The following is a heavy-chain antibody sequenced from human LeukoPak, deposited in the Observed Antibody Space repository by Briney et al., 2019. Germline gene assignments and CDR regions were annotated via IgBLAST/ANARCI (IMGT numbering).Heavy chain of an antibody. J-gene: IGHJ4*02. CDR2: IYYSGST. Sequence: SETLSLTCTVSGGSISSYYWSWIRQPPGKGLEWIGYIYYSGSTNYNPSLKSRVTISVDTSKNQFSLKLSSVTAADTAVYYCARTIVVVPAASRTFDYWGQGTLVTVST. CDR3: ARTIVVVPAASRTFDY. CDR1: GGSISSYY. V-gene: IGHV4-59*08. D-gene: IGHD2-2*01.